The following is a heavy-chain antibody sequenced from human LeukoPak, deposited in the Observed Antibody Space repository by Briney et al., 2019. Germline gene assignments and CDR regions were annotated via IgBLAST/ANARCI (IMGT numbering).Heavy chain of an antibody. CDR2: IKSKTDGGTT. D-gene: IGHD3-10*01. CDR3: TGGQGVRKKTYYFDC. J-gene: IGHJ4*02. V-gene: IGHV3-15*01. Sequence: GGSLRLSCAASGFTFSNAWMSWVRQAPGKGLEWVGRIKSKTDGGTTDYAAPVKGRFTISRDDSKNTLYLQMNSLKTEDTAVYYCTGGQGVRKKTYYFDCWGQGTLVTVSS. CDR1: GFTFSNAW.